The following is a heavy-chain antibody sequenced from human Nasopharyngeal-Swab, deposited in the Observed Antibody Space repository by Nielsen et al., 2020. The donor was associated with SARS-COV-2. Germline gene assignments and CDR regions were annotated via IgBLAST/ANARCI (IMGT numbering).Heavy chain of an antibody. J-gene: IGHJ6*02. D-gene: IGHD6-6*01. Sequence: ASVKVSCKASGYTFTNYYIYWLRQATGQGLEWMGWMNPNSGNTGYAQKFQGRVTMTRNTSISTAYMELSSLRSEDTAVYYCARGIGSSSWIHYYYYYGMDVWGQGTTVTVSS. V-gene: IGHV1-8*02. CDR2: MNPNSGNT. CDR1: GYTFTNYY. CDR3: ARGIGSSSWIHYYYYYGMDV.